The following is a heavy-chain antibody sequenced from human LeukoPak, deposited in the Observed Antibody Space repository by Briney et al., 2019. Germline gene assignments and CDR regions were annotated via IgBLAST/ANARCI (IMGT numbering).Heavy chain of an antibody. CDR2: ISGFRGNT. CDR3: ARDFFSYDGTEHNYEDTFDI. J-gene: IGHJ3*02. D-gene: IGHD4-23*01. CDR1: GYTFSSCG. V-gene: IGHV1-18*01. Sequence: GASVKVSSKASGYTFSSCGLSWVRQAPGKGLEWMGWISGFRGNTNYAQKFRGRVTMTTDTSTTTAYMELRSLNSDDTAVYYCARDFFSYDGTEHNYEDTFDIWGQGTMVTASS.